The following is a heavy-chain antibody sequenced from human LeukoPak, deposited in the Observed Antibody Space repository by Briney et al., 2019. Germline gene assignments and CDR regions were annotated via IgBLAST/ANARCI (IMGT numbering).Heavy chain of an antibody. CDR2: ISSSSSYI. D-gene: IGHD3-10*01. V-gene: IGHV3-21*01. CDR1: GFTFSSYS. Sequence: GGSLRLSCAASGFTFSSYSMNWVRQAPGKGLEWVSSISSSSSYIYYADSVKGRFTISRDNSKNTLYLQMNSLRAEDTAVYYCAKDLRGMVRGVIGYWGQGTLVTVSS. J-gene: IGHJ4*02. CDR3: AKDLRGMVRGVIGY.